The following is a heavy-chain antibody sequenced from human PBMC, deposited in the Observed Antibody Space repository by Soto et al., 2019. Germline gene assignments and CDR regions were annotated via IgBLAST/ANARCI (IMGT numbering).Heavy chain of an antibody. CDR3: ATSTYCSSTSCYYYYYGMDV. V-gene: IGHV1-69*01. D-gene: IGHD2-2*01. Sequence: QVQLVQSGAEVKKPGSSVKVSCKASGGTFSSYAISWVRQAPGQGLEWMGGIIPIFGTASYAQKFQGRVTITADESTSTAYMELSSLRSEDTAVYYCATSTYCSSTSCYYYYYGMDVWGQGTTVTVSS. J-gene: IGHJ6*02. CDR1: GGTFSSYA. CDR2: IIPIFGTA.